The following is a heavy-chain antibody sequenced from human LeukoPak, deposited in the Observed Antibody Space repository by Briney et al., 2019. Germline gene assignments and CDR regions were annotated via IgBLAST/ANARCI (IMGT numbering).Heavy chain of an antibody. CDR2: FDPEDGET. CDR3: ATGRRYCSGGSCYSGGRWFDP. Sequence: ASVKVSCKVSGYTLTELSMHWVRQAPGKGLEWMGGFDPEDGETIYAQKFQGRVTMTEDTSTDTAYMELSSLRSEDTAVYYCATGRRYCSGGSCYSGGRWFDPWGQGTLVTVSS. J-gene: IGHJ5*02. D-gene: IGHD2-15*01. CDR1: GYTLTELS. V-gene: IGHV1-24*01.